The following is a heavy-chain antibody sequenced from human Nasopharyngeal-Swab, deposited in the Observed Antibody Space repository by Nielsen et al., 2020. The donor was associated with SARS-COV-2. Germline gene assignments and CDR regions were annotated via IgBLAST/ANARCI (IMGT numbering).Heavy chain of an antibody. CDR3: TTDLAYCGGDCYSPYYYGMDV. Sequence: VRQAPGKRLEWCGRIKSQTDGGTTDYAAPVKGIFTISRDDSKDTLYLQMNSLKTEDTAVYYCTTDLAYCGGDCYSPYYYGMDVWGQGTTVTVSS. J-gene: IGHJ6*02. V-gene: IGHV3-15*01. CDR2: IKSQTDGGTT. D-gene: IGHD2-21*02.